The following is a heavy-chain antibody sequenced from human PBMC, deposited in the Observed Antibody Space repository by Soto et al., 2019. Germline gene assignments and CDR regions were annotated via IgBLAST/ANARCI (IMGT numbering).Heavy chain of an antibody. J-gene: IGHJ6*02. V-gene: IGHV4-38-2*01. CDR1: GYSISSGYY. Sequence: SQTLSLTCAVSGYSISSGYYWGWIRQPPGKGLEWIGSIYHSGSTYYNPSLKSRVTISVDKSKNQFSLKLSSVTAADTAVYYCPSREAPLFNYGMDVWGQGTTVTVSS. CDR2: IYHSGST. CDR3: PSREAPLFNYGMDV. D-gene: IGHD1-26*01.